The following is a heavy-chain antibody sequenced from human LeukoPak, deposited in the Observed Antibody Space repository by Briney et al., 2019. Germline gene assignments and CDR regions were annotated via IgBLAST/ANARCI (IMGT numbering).Heavy chain of an antibody. Sequence: SGGSLRLSCAASGFTFSSYGMSWVRQAPGKGLEWVSAISGSGGSPYYADSVKGRFTISRDNSKNTLYLQMNSLRAEDTALYYCAKGEGTGKGLRFWGQGTLVTVSS. CDR1: GFTFSSYG. D-gene: IGHD3-10*01. J-gene: IGHJ4*02. CDR3: AKGEGTGKGLRF. CDR2: ISGSGGSP. V-gene: IGHV3-23*01.